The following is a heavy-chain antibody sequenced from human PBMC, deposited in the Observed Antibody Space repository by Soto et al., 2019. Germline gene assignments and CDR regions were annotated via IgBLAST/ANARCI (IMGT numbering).Heavy chain of an antibody. CDR1: GDTISTDCCS. V-gene: IGHV4-30-2*01. CDR3: DRETYGDDFGYFDP. CDR2: TYHSGNP. D-gene: IGHD4-17*01. J-gene: IGHJ5*02. Sequence: QLQLQESGSRLVKSSETLSLTCGVSGDTISTDCCSWAWIRQPPGMALEWIVHTYHSGNPYSNQSLTREVRISVSGAKTQFSLTVSSVTAADAAVYDCDRETYGDDFGYFDPWGQGTLVTVSS.